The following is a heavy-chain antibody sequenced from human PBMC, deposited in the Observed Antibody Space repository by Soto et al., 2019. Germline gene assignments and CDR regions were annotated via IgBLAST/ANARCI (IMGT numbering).Heavy chain of an antibody. CDR2: IKQDGSEK. Sequence: GGSLRLSCAASGFTFSSYWMSWVRQAPGKGLEWVANIKQDGSEKYYVDSVKGRFTISRDNAKNSLYLQMNSLRAEDTAVYYCARDPHDIAVAGTDYWGQGTLVTVSS. CDR1: GFTFSSYW. J-gene: IGHJ4*02. D-gene: IGHD6-19*01. CDR3: ARDPHDIAVAGTDY. V-gene: IGHV3-7*05.